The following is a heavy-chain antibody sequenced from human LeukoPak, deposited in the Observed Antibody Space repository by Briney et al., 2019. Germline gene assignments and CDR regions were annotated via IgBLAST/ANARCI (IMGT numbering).Heavy chain of an antibody. V-gene: IGHV5-51*01. CDR3: ARHGYYDFWSGQNWFDP. CDR1: GYRFSSFW. Sequence: GASLKISSKASGYRFSSFWIAWVRQMPGKGLEWMGIIYPGDSVTRYSPSFQGQVTISADKSITTAYLQWSSLKASDTAIYYCARHGYYDFWSGQNWFDPWGQGTLVTVSS. CDR2: IYPGDSVT. D-gene: IGHD3-3*01. J-gene: IGHJ5*02.